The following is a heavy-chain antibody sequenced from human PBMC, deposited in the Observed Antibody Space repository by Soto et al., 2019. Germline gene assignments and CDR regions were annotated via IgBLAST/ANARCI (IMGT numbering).Heavy chain of an antibody. D-gene: IGHD6-13*01. CDR3: ASPRAAADY. V-gene: IGHV3-30-3*01. CDR2: ISYDGSNK. Sequence: GGSLRLSCAAFGFTFSSYAMHWVRQAPGKGLEWVAVISYDGSNKYYADSVKGRFTISRDNSKNTLYLQMNSLRAEDTAVYYCASPRAAADYWGQGTLVTVSS. J-gene: IGHJ4*02. CDR1: GFTFSSYA.